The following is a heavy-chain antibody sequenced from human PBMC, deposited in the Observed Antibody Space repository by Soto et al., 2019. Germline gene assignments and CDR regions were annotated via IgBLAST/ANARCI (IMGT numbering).Heavy chain of an antibody. V-gene: IGHV3-23*01. D-gene: IGHD2-15*01. J-gene: IGHJ3*02. CDR3: AKSGLYCSGGSCYSTVSAFDI. Sequence: EVQLLESGGGLVQPGGSLRLSCAASGFTFSSYAMSWVRQAPGKGLEWVSAISGSGGSTYYADSVKGRFTISRDNSKNTLYLQMNSLRAEDTAVYYCAKSGLYCSGGSCYSTVSAFDIGGQGRMVTVSS. CDR1: GFTFSSYA. CDR2: ISGSGGST.